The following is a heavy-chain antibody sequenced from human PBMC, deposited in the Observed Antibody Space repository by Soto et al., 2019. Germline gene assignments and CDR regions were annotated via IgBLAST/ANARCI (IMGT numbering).Heavy chain of an antibody. CDR2: IDWDDDK. V-gene: IGHV2-70*12. CDR1: GFSLSTSGMR. D-gene: IGHD6-6*01. J-gene: IGHJ5*02. CDR3: AHSPLLDSSSTGWFDP. Sequence: GSGPTLVNPTQTLTLTCTFSGFSLSTSGMRVSWIRQPPGKALEWLARIDWDDDKFYSTSLKTRLTISKDTSKNQVVLTMTNMDPVDTATYYCAHSPLLDSSSTGWFDPWGQGTLVTVSS.